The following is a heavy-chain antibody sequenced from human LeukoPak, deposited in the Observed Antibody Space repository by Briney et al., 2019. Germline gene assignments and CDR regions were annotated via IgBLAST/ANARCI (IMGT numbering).Heavy chain of an antibody. Sequence: ASVKVSCKASGYTFTSYDINWVRQATGQGLEWMGWMNPNSGNTGYAQKFQGRVTMTRNTSISTAYMELSSLRSGDTAVYYCARVQGRPYYYGMDVWGQGTTVTVSS. J-gene: IGHJ6*02. CDR2: MNPNSGNT. CDR1: GYTFTSYD. CDR3: ARVQGRPYYYGMDV. V-gene: IGHV1-8*01.